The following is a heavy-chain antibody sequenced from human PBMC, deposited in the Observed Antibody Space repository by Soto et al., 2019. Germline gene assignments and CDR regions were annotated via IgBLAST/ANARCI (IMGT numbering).Heavy chain of an antibody. CDR2: IYYSGST. Sequence: SETLSLTCTVSGGSISNYYWSWIRQPPGKRLEWIGYIYYSGSTNFNPSLRSRVTISVDTSKNQFSLNLSSVTAADTAVYFCARGVRSVTYFDSWGQGTLVTVSS. D-gene: IGHD4-17*01. CDR3: ARGVRSVTYFDS. CDR1: GGSISNYY. J-gene: IGHJ4*02. V-gene: IGHV4-59*01.